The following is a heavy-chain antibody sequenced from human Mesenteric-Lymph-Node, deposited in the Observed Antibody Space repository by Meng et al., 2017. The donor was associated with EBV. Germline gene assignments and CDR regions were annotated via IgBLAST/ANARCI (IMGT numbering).Heavy chain of an antibody. J-gene: IGHJ5*02. D-gene: IGHD4-23*01. CDR2: IYYTGST. CDR1: GDSVSSGSYY. Sequence: VQVPWSGPVLVTPSQTLSLTCTVSGDSVSSGSYYWYWIRQPPGKGLAWIGYIYYTGSTNYNPSLKSRVTISVDKSKNQFSLKLSYVTAADTAVYYCARGTTVEWFDPWGQGTLVTVSS. CDR3: ARGTTVEWFDP. V-gene: IGHV4-61*01.